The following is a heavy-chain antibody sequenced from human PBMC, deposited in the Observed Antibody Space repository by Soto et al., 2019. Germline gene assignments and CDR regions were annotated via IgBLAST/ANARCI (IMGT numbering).Heavy chain of an antibody. V-gene: IGHV4-34*01. Sequence: SETLSLTCAVYGGSFSGYYWSWIRQPPGKGLEWIGEINHSGSTNYNPSLKSRVTISVDTSKNQFSLKLSSVTAADTAVYYCARGSITMVRGVSYYYYYYMDVWGKGTTVTVSS. J-gene: IGHJ6*03. CDR1: GGSFSGYY. CDR2: INHSGST. D-gene: IGHD3-10*01. CDR3: ARGSITMVRGVSYYYYYYMDV.